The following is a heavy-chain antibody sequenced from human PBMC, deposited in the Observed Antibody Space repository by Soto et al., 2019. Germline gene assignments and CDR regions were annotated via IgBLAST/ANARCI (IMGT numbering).Heavy chain of an antibody. CDR1: GYTFTSYD. Sequence: QVQLVQSGDEVTKPGASVKVSSKSSGYTFTSYDINWVRQATGQGLGRMGWMNTNSGNTGYAQKFQGRVTMTRNTSISTAYMELSSVRSVDTAVYYCALIPGIAVAGSKDFDYSGEGTLVTVSS. V-gene: IGHV1-8*01. CDR3: ALIPGIAVAGSKDFDY. J-gene: IGHJ4*02. CDR2: MNTNSGNT. D-gene: IGHD6-19*01.